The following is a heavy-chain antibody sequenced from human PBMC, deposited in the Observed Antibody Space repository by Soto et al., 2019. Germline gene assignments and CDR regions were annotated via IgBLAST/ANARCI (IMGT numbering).Heavy chain of an antibody. CDR2: IYYSGST. CDR3: ARTLTAAGSWFDP. Sequence: SETLSLTCTFSCGSISSGDYYWSWIRQPPGKGLEWIGYIYYSGSTYYNPSLKSRVTISVDTSKNQFSLKLSSVTAADTAVYYCARTLTAAGSWFDPWGQGTLITVSS. CDR1: CGSISSGDYY. D-gene: IGHD6-13*01. V-gene: IGHV4-30-4*01. J-gene: IGHJ5*02.